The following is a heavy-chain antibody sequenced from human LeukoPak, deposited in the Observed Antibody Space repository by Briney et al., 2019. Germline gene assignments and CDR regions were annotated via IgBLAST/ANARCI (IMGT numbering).Heavy chain of an antibody. J-gene: IGHJ4*02. Sequence: SETLSHTCSVCGGSIRSYYRSWLRQPPGKGLEWIGYMYYSGSTNYKPSLESRVSISVDTSKNHFSLRLISVTAADAAVYDCAKLPKAVTPYVDYWGQGILVTVSS. D-gene: IGHD4-23*01. CDR1: GGSIRSYY. CDR2: MYYSGST. CDR3: AKLPKAVTPYVDY. V-gene: IGHV4-59*01.